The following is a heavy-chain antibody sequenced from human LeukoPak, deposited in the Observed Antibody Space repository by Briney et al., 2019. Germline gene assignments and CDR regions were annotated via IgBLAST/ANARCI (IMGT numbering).Heavy chain of an antibody. J-gene: IGHJ4*02. D-gene: IGHD1-26*01. CDR3: ASDSIVGAMDY. CDR2: INPNSGGT. V-gene: IGHV1-2*04. CDR1: GYTFTGYY. Sequence: VASVKVSCTASGYTFTGYYMHWVRQAPGQGLEWMGWINPNSGGTNYAQKFQGWVTMTRDTSISTAYMELSRLRSDDTAVYYCASDSIVGAMDYWGQGTLVTVSS.